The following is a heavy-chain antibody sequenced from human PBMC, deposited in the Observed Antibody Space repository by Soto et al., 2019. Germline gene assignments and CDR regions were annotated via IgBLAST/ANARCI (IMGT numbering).Heavy chain of an antibody. D-gene: IGHD3-16*02. CDR2: ISYDGSNK. CDR3: AGLSEAPGLSFP. CDR1: GFTFSSYA. J-gene: IGHJ5*02. V-gene: IGHV3-30-3*01. Sequence: GGSLRLSCAASGFTFSSYAMHWVRQAPGKGLEWVAVISYDGSNKYYADSVKGRFTISRDNSKNTLYLQMNSLRAEDTAVYYCAGLSEAPGLSFPWGQGTLVTVSS.